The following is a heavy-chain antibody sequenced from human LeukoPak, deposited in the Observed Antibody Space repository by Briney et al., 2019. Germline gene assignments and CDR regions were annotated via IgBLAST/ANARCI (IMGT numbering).Heavy chain of an antibody. CDR3: ARVRCSGGSCYYYYYGMDV. V-gene: IGHV1-8*01. CDR1: GYTFTSYD. D-gene: IGHD2-15*01. J-gene: IGHJ6*02. Sequence: ASVKVSCKASGYTFTSYDINWVRQATGQGLEWMGWMNPNSGNTGYAQKFRGRVTMTRNTSISTAYMELSSLRSEDTAVYYCARVRCSGGSCYYYYYGMDVWGQGTTVTVSS. CDR2: MNPNSGNT.